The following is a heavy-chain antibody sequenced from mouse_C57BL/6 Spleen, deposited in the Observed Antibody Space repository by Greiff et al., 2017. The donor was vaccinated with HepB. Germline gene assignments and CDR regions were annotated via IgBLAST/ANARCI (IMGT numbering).Heavy chain of an antibody. Sequence: EVKLVESGGGLVKPGGSLKLSCAASGFTFSDYGMHWVRQAPEKGLEWVAYISSGSSTIYYADTVKGRFTISRDNAKNTLFLQMTSLRSEDTAMYYCAGYYYGSSYGYFDVWGTGTTVTVSS. CDR3: AGYYYGSSYGYFDV. CDR2: ISSGSSTI. D-gene: IGHD1-1*01. J-gene: IGHJ1*03. V-gene: IGHV5-17*01. CDR1: GFTFSDYG.